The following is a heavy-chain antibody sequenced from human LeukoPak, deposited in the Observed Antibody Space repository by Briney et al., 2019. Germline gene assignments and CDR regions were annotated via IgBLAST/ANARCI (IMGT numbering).Heavy chain of an antibody. V-gene: IGHV1-69*13. Sequence: ASVKVSCKASGGTFSSYAISWVRQAPGQGLERMGGIIPIFGTANYAQKFQGRVTITADESTSTAYMELSSLRSEDTAVYYCARTGGKDYDFDYWGQGTLVTVSS. CDR2: IIPIFGTA. CDR1: GGTFSSYA. D-gene: IGHD4-17*01. J-gene: IGHJ4*02. CDR3: ARTGGKDYDFDY.